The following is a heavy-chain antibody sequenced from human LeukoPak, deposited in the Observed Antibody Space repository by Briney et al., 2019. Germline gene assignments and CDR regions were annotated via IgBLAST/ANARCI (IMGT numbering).Heavy chain of an antibody. J-gene: IGHJ4*02. CDR3: AKKSQGSSSWYGY. Sequence: PGGSLRLSCAASGFTFSSYAISWVRQAPGKGLEWVSAISGSGGSTYYADSVKGRFTISRDNSKNTLYLQMNSLRAEDTAVYYCAKKSQGSSSWYGYWGQGTLVAVSS. CDR2: ISGSGGST. D-gene: IGHD6-13*01. V-gene: IGHV3-23*01. CDR1: GFTFSSYA.